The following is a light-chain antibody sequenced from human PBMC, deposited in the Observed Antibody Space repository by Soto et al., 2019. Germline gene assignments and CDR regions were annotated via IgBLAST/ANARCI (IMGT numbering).Light chain of an antibody. CDR3: CSLTTSHTYV. CDR1: SSDIGAYDY. J-gene: IGLJ1*01. V-gene: IGLV2-14*03. CDR2: HVT. Sequence: QSALTQPASVSVSPGQSITISCTGTSSDIGAYDYVSWYQQHPGKAPKLMIYHVTYRPSGVSNLYSGSKSGNSASLTISGLQADDEADYYCCSLTTSHTYVFGSGTKLTVL.